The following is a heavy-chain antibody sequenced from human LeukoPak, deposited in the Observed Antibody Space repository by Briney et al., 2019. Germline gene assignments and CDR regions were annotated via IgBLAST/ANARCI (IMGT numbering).Heavy chain of an antibody. D-gene: IGHD1-26*01. Sequence: PSETLSLTCTVSGGSISSGDYYWSWIRQPPGEGLEWIGYIYYSGSTYYNPSLKSRVTISVDTSKNQFSLKLSSVTAADTAVYYCARGPEWEPVGYWGQGTLVTVSS. CDR1: GGSISSGDYY. V-gene: IGHV4-30-4*01. CDR3: ARGPEWEPVGY. CDR2: IYYSGST. J-gene: IGHJ4*02.